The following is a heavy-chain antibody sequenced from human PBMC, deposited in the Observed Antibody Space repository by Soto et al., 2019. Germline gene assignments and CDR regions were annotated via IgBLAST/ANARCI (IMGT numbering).Heavy chain of an antibody. CDR1: GFTVSSNH. Sequence: GGSLRLSCAASGFTVSSNHMSWVRQAPGKGLEWVSVIYRGGGTYYADSVKGRFTISRDNSKNTLYLQMNSLRAEDTAVYYCAREGIAVAGDEYYYYYYGMDVWGQATKVTVSS. CDR2: IYRGGGT. CDR3: AREGIAVAGDEYYYYYYGMDV. V-gene: IGHV3-66*02. D-gene: IGHD6-19*01. J-gene: IGHJ6*01.